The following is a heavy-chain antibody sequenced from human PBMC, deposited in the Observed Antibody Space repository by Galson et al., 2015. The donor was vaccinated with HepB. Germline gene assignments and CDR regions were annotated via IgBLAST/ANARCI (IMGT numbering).Heavy chain of an antibody. Sequence: SLRLSCAASGFTFSPIWMNWVRQAPGKGLEWVARIKGEADGHTPDYGAPVRGRFTISRDDSRNTLFLHMNGLKTEDTGVYYCTADTYNSQRVAFDYWGQGDMVAVSS. CDR3: TADTYNSQRVAFDY. D-gene: IGHD1-14*01. CDR1: GFTFSPIW. CDR2: IKGEADGHTP. V-gene: IGHV3-15*07. J-gene: IGHJ4*02.